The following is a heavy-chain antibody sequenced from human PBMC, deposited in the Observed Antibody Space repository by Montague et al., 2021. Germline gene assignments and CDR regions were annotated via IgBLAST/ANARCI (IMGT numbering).Heavy chain of an antibody. CDR3: VRDRPTAWFDS. CDR2: ITSDGSDT. V-gene: IGHV3-74*01. J-gene: IGHJ5*01. Sequence: SLRLSCAASGFSFRSLWMHWVRQAPGKGLVWVSQITSDGSDTNYADSVKGRFTISRDNAKSTLCLQMNSLRDEDTAVYYCVRDRPTAWFDSWGQGTLVTVSS. CDR1: GFSFRSLW. D-gene: IGHD5-18*01.